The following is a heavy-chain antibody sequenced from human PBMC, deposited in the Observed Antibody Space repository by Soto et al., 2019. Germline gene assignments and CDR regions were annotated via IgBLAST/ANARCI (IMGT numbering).Heavy chain of an antibody. CDR1: GDSISNYY. D-gene: IGHD1-20*01. CDR3: ARGTRALITAFLAY. V-gene: IGHV4-59*03. J-gene: IGHJ4*02. Sequence: LQESGPRLVKPSETLSLNCSVSGDSISNYYWSWIRQTPGRGLEWIGCVHESGSTDYKPSLRGRVIISLHTSKSQFSLSLRSATAADTATYYCARGTRALITAFLAYWGQGIPVTVSS. CDR2: VHESGST.